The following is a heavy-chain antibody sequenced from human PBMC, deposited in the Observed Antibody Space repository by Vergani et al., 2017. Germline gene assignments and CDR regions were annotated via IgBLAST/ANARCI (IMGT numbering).Heavy chain of an antibody. CDR2: IIPILGIA. Sequence: QVQLVQSGAEVKKPGSSVKVSCKASGGTFSSYTISWVRQAPGQGLEWMGRIIPILGIANYAQKFQGRVTITADKSTSTAYMELSSLRSEDTAVYYCARDLRYCSGGSCQGYAFDIWGQGTMVTVSS. V-gene: IGHV1-69*08. J-gene: IGHJ3*02. CDR3: ARDLRYCSGGSCQGYAFDI. CDR1: GGTFSSYT. D-gene: IGHD2-15*01.